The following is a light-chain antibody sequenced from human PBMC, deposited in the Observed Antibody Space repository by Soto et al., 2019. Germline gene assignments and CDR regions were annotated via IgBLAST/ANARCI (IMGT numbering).Light chain of an antibody. CDR2: DVS. CDR1: SSDVCTYDF. Sequence: QSLLSQPRSVSGSPVQSVTISCTGTSSDVCTYDFFSWYQQHPGKDPRLMIFDVSERPSGVPDRFSGSKSGNTASLTISGLQAEDEADYYRCLYAVXFYVVGTGTKVXV. CDR3: CLYAVXFYV. V-gene: IGLV2-11*01. J-gene: IGLJ1*01.